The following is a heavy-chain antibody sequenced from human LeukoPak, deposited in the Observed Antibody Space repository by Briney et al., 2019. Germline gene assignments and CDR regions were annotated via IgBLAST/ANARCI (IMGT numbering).Heavy chain of an antibody. CDR1: GGSISGYY. Sequence: SETLSLTCTVSGGSISGYYWSWIRQPAGKGVEWIGRVYTSGSTNYNPSLKSRVTMSIDTSKKQFSLKLRSVTAADTAVYYCARDASSSWYYFDYWGQGTLVTVSS. CDR2: VYTSGST. V-gene: IGHV4-4*07. J-gene: IGHJ4*02. CDR3: ARDASSSWYYFDY. D-gene: IGHD6-13*01.